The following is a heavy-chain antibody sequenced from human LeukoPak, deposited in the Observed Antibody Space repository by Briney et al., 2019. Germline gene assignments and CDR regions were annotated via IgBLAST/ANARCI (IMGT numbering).Heavy chain of an antibody. CDR1: GSSISSGYH. Sequence: SETLSLTCTVTGSSISSGYHWGWIRQPPGRGLEWVGGVYHSGSTNYNPSLKSRVTISVDTSKNQFSLKLSSVTAADTAVYYCARGPYYYGSGSYFRRHNWFDPWGQGTLVTVSS. J-gene: IGHJ5*02. CDR2: VYHSGST. V-gene: IGHV4-38-2*02. CDR3: ARGPYYYGSGSYFRRHNWFDP. D-gene: IGHD3-10*01.